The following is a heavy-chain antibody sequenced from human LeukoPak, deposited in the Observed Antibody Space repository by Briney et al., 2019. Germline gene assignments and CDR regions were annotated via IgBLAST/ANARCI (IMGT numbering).Heavy chain of an antibody. CDR2: IYYSGST. Sequence: SQTLSLTCTVSGGSISSGGYSWSWIRQHPGKGLGWIGYIYYSGSTYYNPSLKSRVTISVDTSKNQFSLKLSSVTAADTAVYYCARVLVVVPAAVNWFDPWGQGTLVTVSS. V-gene: IGHV4-31*03. D-gene: IGHD2-2*01. J-gene: IGHJ5*02. CDR1: GGSISSGGYS. CDR3: ARVLVVVPAAVNWFDP.